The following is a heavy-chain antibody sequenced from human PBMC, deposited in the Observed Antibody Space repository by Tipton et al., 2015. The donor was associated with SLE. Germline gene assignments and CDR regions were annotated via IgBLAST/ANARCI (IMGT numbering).Heavy chain of an antibody. J-gene: IGHJ4*02. D-gene: IGHD6-6*01. CDR2: IYYSGNT. CDR1: GGSISGSDYY. CDR3: ARPRSGSSAPFDY. Sequence: TLSLTCTVSGGSISGSDYYWGWIRQPPGKGLEWIGSIYYSGNTNYNPSLKSRVTISVDTSKNQFSLKLSSVTAADTAVYYCARPRSGSSAPFDYWGQGTLVTVSS. V-gene: IGHV4-39*01.